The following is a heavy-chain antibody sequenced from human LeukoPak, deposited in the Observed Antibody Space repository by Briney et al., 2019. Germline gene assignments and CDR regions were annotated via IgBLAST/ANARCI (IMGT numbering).Heavy chain of an antibody. Sequence: ASVKVSCKASGYTFTGYYMHWVRQAPGQGLEWMGWINLNSGSTNYAQKFQGRVTMTSDTSINTAYMELSRLRSDDTAMYYCARDGDGYDPFDYWGQGTLVTVSS. CDR1: GYTFTGYY. CDR3: ARDGDGYDPFDY. V-gene: IGHV1-2*02. J-gene: IGHJ4*02. CDR2: INLNSGST. D-gene: IGHD5-12*01.